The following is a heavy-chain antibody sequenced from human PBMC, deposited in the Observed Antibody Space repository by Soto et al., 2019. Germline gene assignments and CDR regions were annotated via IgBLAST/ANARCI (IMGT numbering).Heavy chain of an antibody. Sequence: QLQLQESGSGLVKPSQTLSLTCAVSGGSISSGGYSWSWIRQPPGKGLEWIGYIYHSGSTYYNPSLKSRVTISVDRSKNQFSRKLSSVTAADTAVYYCARDVLRYSSSWYGGAFDIWGQGTMVTVSS. V-gene: IGHV4-30-2*01. J-gene: IGHJ3*02. CDR2: IYHSGST. CDR3: ARDVLRYSSSWYGGAFDI. CDR1: GGSISSGGYS. D-gene: IGHD6-13*01.